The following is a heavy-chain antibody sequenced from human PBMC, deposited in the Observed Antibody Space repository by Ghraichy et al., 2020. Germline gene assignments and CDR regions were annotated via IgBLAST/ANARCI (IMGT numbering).Heavy chain of an antibody. V-gene: IGHV3-7*01. CDR1: GFTFSSYW. Sequence: GSLNISCAASGFTFSSYWMSWVRQAPGKGLEWVANIKQDESEKYYVDSVKGRFTISRDNAKNSVYLQMNSLRAGDTAVYYCARGGGGGNIRYFGAFDIWGQGTMVSVSS. D-gene: IGHD2/OR15-2a*01. CDR3: ARGGGGGNIRYFGAFDI. J-gene: IGHJ3*02. CDR2: IKQDESEK.